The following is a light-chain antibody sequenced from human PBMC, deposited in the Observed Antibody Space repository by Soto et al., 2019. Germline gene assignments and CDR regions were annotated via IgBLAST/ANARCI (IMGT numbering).Light chain of an antibody. J-gene: IGKJ4*01. Sequence: EIVLTQSPGTLSLSPGERATLSCRASQSVSSSYLAWYQQKPGQAPRLLIYGASSRATGIPDRFSGSGSGTDFTLTISGLEPEDFAVYYCQRYGSSFGGGTKVEIK. CDR1: QSVSSSY. V-gene: IGKV3-20*01. CDR2: GAS. CDR3: QRYGSS.